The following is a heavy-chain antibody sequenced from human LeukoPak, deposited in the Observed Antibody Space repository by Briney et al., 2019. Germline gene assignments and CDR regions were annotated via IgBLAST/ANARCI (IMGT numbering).Heavy chain of an antibody. J-gene: IGHJ3*02. V-gene: IGHV3-21*01. CDR1: GFTFSSYS. Sequence: GGSLRLSCAASGFTFSSYSMNWVRQAPGKGLEWVSSISSSSSYIYYADSVKGRFTISRDNAKNSLYLQMNSLRAEDTAVYYCARELAADDAFDIWGQGTVVTVSS. D-gene: IGHD6-19*01. CDR2: ISSSSSYI. CDR3: ARELAADDAFDI.